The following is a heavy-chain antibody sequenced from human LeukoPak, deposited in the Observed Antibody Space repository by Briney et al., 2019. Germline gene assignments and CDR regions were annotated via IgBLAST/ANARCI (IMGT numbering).Heavy chain of an antibody. Sequence: GGSLRLSCAAPGSSFSDYYMSWFRQAPGKGLEWISHISSSADTIDYTDSVKGRFTISRDNAKSSLFLQMMSLRAEDTAVYYCARGSDGDIWGQGTMVTVSS. CDR2: ISSSADTI. CDR1: GSSFSDYY. J-gene: IGHJ3*02. CDR3: ARGSDGDI. V-gene: IGHV3-11*04.